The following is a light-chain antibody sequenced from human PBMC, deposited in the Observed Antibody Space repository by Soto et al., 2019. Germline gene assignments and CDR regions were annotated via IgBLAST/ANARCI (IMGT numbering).Light chain of an antibody. CDR1: NIGSKS. CDR2: DDS. Sequence: SYELTQPPSVSLAPGQTARIACGGANIGSKSVHWYQQKPGQAPVLVVYDDSDRPSGIPVRFSGSNSGTTATLIISRVEAGDEADYYCQVWDSNTVIFGGGTQLTVL. CDR3: QVWDSNTVI. V-gene: IGLV3-21*02. J-gene: IGLJ2*01.